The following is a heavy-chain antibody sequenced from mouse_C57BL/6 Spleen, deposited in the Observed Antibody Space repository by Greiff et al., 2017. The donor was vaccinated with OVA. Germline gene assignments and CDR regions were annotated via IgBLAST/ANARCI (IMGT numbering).Heavy chain of an antibody. CDR2: IDPSDSYT. CDR1: GYTFTSYW. CDR3: ARDTTVEGY. J-gene: IGHJ2*01. V-gene: IGHV1-50*01. Sequence: VQLQQPGAELVKPGASVKLSCKASGYTFTSYWMQWVKQRPGQGLEWIGEIDPSDSYTNYNQKFKGKATLTVDTSSSTAYMQLSSLTSEDSAVYYCARDTTVEGYWGQGTTLTVSS. D-gene: IGHD1-1*01.